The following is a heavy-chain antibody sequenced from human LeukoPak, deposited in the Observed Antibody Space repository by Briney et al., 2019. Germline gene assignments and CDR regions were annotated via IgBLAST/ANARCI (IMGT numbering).Heavy chain of an antibody. J-gene: IGHJ6*03. CDR3: ARGEWELGYYMDV. CDR2: ISYSGNT. CDR1: GGSFSSYY. D-gene: IGHD1-26*01. Sequence: PSETLSLTCAVYGGSFSSYYWSWIRQPPGKGLEWIGYISYSGNTNYIPSLKSRVTISVDTSKNQFSLKLSSVTAADTAVYYCARGEWELGYYMDVWGKGTAVTISS. V-gene: IGHV4-59*08.